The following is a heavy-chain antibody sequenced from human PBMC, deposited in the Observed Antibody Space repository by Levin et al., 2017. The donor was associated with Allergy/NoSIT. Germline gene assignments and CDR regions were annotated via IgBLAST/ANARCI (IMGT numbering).Heavy chain of an antibody. V-gene: IGHV1-69*13. CDR1: GGTFSSYA. J-gene: IGHJ6*02. D-gene: IGHD6-6*01. CDR3: ARDLKSSSYSGYYGMDV. Sequence: GASVKVSCKASGGTFSSYAISWVRQAPGQGLEWMGGIIPIFGTANYAQKFQGRVTITADESTSTAYMELSSLRSEDTAVYYCARDLKSSSYSGYYGMDVWGQGTTVTVSS. CDR2: IIPIFGTA.